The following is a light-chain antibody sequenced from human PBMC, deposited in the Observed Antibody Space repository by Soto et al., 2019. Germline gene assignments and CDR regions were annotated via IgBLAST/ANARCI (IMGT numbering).Light chain of an antibody. CDR3: QQSTNLPYP. V-gene: IGKV3-15*01. Sequence: EIRMTHSPSTLSLYPKCRATLSCRASQSVSSNLAWYQQKPGQAPRLLIYGTSTRATGIPARFSGSGSGTEFTLTISCLQAEDFALYYCQQSTNLPYPFAQGTKVDIK. CDR2: GTS. CDR1: QSVSSN. J-gene: IGKJ1*01.